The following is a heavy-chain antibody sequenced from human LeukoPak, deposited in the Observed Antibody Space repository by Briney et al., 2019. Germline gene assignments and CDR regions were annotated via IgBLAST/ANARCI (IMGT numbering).Heavy chain of an antibody. J-gene: IGHJ4*02. V-gene: IGHV3-33*06. Sequence: PGRSLRLSCAASGFTFSSYGMHWVRQAPGKGLEWVAVIWYDGSNKYYADSVKGRFTISRDNSKNTLYLQMNSLRAEDTAVYYCAKGDPGAILARAFDYWGQGTLVTVSS. CDR1: GFTFSSYG. CDR2: IWYDGSNK. CDR3: AKGDPGAILARAFDY. D-gene: IGHD1-26*01.